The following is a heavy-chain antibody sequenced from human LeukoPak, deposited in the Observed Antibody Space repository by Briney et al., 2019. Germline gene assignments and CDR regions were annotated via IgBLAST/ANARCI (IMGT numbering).Heavy chain of an antibody. J-gene: IGHJ4*02. D-gene: IGHD3-9*01. V-gene: IGHV1-2*02. CDR1: GYTFTGYY. CDR3: ARSPHILTGENFDY. Sequence: GASVKVSCKASGYTFTGYYMHWVRQAPGQGLEWMGWINSKSGGTNYAQKFQGRVSMTRDTSIDTAYMQLSRLRSDDTAVYYCARSPHILTGENFDYWGQGTLLTVSS. CDR2: INSKSGGT.